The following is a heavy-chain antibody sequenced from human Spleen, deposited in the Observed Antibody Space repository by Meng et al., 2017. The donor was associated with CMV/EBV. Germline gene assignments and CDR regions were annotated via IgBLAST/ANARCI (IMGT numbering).Heavy chain of an antibody. D-gene: IGHD6-19*01. CDR3: ARDAGIAWSFDY. V-gene: IGHV3-23*01. Sequence: SCAASGFTFSNSGMSWVRQAPGKGLDWVSTISGGGDNTHYADSVKGRFTISRDNSKDTLYLQMDSLRVEDTAVYYCARDAGIAWSFDYWGQRTLVTVSS. J-gene: IGHJ4*02. CDR2: ISGGGDNT. CDR1: GFTFSNSG.